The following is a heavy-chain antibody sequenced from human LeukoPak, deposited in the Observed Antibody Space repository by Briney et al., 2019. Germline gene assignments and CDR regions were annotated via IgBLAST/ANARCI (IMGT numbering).Heavy chain of an antibody. Sequence: PGGSLRLSCAASGFTFYDYAMHWVRQAPGKGLEWVSGISWNSGSIGYADSVKGRFTISRDNAKNSLYLQMNSLRAEDTALYYCAKGLGSGYYENNWFDPWGQGTLVTVSS. CDR3: AKGLGSGYYENNWFDP. CDR2: ISWNSGSI. CDR1: GFTFYDYA. D-gene: IGHD3-3*01. V-gene: IGHV3-9*01. J-gene: IGHJ5*02.